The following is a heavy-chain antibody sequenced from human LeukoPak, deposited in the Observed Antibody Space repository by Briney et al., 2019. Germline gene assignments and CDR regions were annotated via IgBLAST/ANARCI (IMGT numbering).Heavy chain of an antibody. V-gene: IGHV3-74*01. CDR1: GFTFSSYW. D-gene: IGHD3-9*01. CDR3: ARDGYDILTGIIDY. CDR2: INSDGSST. J-gene: IGHJ4*02. Sequence: GGSLRLSCAASGFTFSSYWMHWARQAPGKGLVWVSRINSDGSSTSYADSVKGRFTISRDNAKYTLYLQMNSLRAEDTAVYYCARDGYDILTGIIDYWGQGTLVTVSS.